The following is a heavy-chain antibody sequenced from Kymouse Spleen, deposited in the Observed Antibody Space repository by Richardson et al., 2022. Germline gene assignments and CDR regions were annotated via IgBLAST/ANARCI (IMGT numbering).Heavy chain of an antibody. J-gene: IGHJ5*02. Sequence: EVQLVESGGGLVQPGRSLRLSCAASGFTFDDYAMHWVRQAPGKGLEWVSGISWNSGSIGYADSVKGRFTISRDNAKNSLYLQMNSLRAEDTALYYCAKDKGIAAAGWFDPWGQGTLVTVSS. CDR1: GFTFDDYA. D-gene: IGHD6-13*01. V-gene: IGHV3-9*01. CDR3: AKDKGIAAAGWFDP. CDR2: ISWNSGSI.